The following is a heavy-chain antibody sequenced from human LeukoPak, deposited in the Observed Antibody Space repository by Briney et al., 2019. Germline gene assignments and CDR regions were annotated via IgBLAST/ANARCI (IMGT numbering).Heavy chain of an antibody. V-gene: IGHV1-46*01. D-gene: IGHD4-23*01. CDR3: ARWGGGNWPSNPDYAEYFQH. Sequence: GASVKVSCKASGYTFTSYYMHWVRQAPGQGLEWMGIINPSGGSTSYAQKFQGRVTMTRDMSTSTVYMELSSLRSEDTAVYYCARWGGGNWPSNPDYAEYFQHWGQGTLVTVSS. J-gene: IGHJ1*01. CDR1: GYTFTSYY. CDR2: INPSGGST.